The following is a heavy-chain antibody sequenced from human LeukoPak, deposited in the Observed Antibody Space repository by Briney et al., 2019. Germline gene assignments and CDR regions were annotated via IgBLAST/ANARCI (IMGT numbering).Heavy chain of an antibody. V-gene: IGHV3-33*01. CDR3: ARRTLFGVIKPPDY. Sequence: GGSLRLSCAASGFSISDYGMHWVRQAPGKGLEWVAVIWNDGDNKYHADSVKGRLTIARDNAMNTLYLQLSSLRVEDTAVYYCARRTLFGVIKPPDYWGQGTLVTVSS. J-gene: IGHJ4*02. CDR2: IWNDGDNK. D-gene: IGHD3-3*01. CDR1: GFSISDYG.